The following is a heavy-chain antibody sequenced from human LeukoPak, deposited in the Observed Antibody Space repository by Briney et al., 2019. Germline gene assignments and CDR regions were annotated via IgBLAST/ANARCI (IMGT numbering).Heavy chain of an antibody. CDR1: GFTFSSYA. J-gene: IGHJ4*02. D-gene: IGHD2-2*01. V-gene: IGHV3-23*01. CDR3: AKDRCSTSCPGEN. CDR2: ICGSGGST. Sequence: GGSLRLSCAASGFTFSSYAMSWVRQAPGKGLEWVSAICGSGGSTYYADSMEGRFTISRGNSKNTLYLQMHSLRAEDTAVYYCAKDRCSTSCPGENWGQGTLVTVSS.